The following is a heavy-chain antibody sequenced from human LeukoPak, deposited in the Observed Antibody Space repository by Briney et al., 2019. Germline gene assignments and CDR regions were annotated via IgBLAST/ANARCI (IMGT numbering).Heavy chain of an antibody. CDR3: AKTTPIRYYGSGSPRSYFDY. V-gene: IGHV3-23*01. D-gene: IGHD3-10*01. CDR1: GFTFSSYA. J-gene: IGHJ4*02. Sequence: GGSLRLSCAASGFTFSSYAMSWVRQAPGKGLEWVSAISGSGGSTYYADSVKGRFTISRDNSKNTLYLQMNSLRAEDTAVYYCAKTTPIRYYGSGSPRSYFDYWGQGTLVTVSS. CDR2: ISGSGGST.